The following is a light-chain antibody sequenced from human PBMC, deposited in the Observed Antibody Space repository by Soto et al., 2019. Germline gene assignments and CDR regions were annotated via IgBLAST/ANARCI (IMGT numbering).Light chain of an antibody. J-gene: IGLJ1*01. CDR3: SSFTTNYFYV. V-gene: IGLV2-14*01. CDR2: EVR. Sequence: QSALTQPASVSGSPGQSITISCTGTSSDVGGYNYVSWYQQYPGKAPKLIIYEVRNRPSGVSSRFSGSRSDNTASLTISGLRPEDEADYYCSSFTTNYFYVFGPGTKLTVL. CDR1: SSDVGGYNY.